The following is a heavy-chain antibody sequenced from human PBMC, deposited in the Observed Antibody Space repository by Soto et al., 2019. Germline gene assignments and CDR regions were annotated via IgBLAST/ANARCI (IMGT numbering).Heavy chain of an antibody. D-gene: IGHD6-6*01. V-gene: IGHV5-51*01. CDR1: GYSFTSYW. Sequence: GESLKISCKGSGYSFTSYWIGWVRQMPGKGLEWMGIIYPGDSDTRYSPSFQGQVTISADKSISTAYLQWSSLKASDTAMYYCARHPEYSCSGQLLGWFDPWGQGTLVTVSS. CDR3: ARHPEYSCSGQLLGWFDP. J-gene: IGHJ5*02. CDR2: IYPGDSDT.